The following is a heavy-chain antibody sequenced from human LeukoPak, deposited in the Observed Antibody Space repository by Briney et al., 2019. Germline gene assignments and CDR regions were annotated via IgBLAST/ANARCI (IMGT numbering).Heavy chain of an antibody. J-gene: IGHJ6*03. D-gene: IGHD3-10*01. CDR1: GYTFTSYD. CDR3: ARVITMVRGVIGLVRYYYYMDV. Sequence: ASVKDSCKASGYTFTSYDINWVRQATGQGLEWMGWMNPNSGNTGYAQKFQGRVTMTRNTSISTAYMELSSLRSEETAVYYCARVITMVRGVIGLVRYYYYMDVWGKGTTVTISS. CDR2: MNPNSGNT. V-gene: IGHV1-8*01.